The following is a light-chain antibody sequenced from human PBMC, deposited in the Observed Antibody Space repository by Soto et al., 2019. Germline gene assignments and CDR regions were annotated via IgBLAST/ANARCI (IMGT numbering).Light chain of an antibody. CDR2: GAS. CDR3: QHYGTSPLT. CDR1: QSVSSSY. J-gene: IGKJ4*01. Sequence: EIVLTQSPGTLSLSPGERATLSCRASQSVSSSYLAWYQRKPGQAPRLLIYGASSRATGIPDRFSGSGSGTDFTLTISRLEPEDFAVYYCQHYGTSPLTFGGGTKVEIK. V-gene: IGKV3-20*01.